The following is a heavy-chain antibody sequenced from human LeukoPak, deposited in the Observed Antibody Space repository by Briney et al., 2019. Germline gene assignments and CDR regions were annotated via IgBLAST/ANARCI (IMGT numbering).Heavy chain of an antibody. CDR3: AKFPPIYCSGGSCPHWFDP. J-gene: IGHJ5*02. V-gene: IGHV3-23*01. Sequence: GGSLRLSYAASGFTFSSYAMSWVRQAPGKGLEWVSAISGSGGSTYYGDSVKGRFTISRDNSKNTLYLQMNSLRAEDTAVYYCAKFPPIYCSGGSCPHWFDPWGQGTLVTVSS. CDR1: GFTFSSYA. D-gene: IGHD2-15*01. CDR2: ISGSGGST.